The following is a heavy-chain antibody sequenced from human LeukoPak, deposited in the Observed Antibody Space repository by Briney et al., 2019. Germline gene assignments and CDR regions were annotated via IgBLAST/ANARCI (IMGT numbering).Heavy chain of an antibody. D-gene: IGHD6-13*01. Sequence: GGSLRLSCAASGFTFSSYSMNWVRQAPGKGLEWVSYISSSASNIYYADSAKGRFIVSRDNAKNSLYLQMNSLRDEDTAVYYCAQQLAVEGNHYYYYGLDVWGQGTTVTVSS. V-gene: IGHV3-48*02. CDR1: GFTFSSYS. J-gene: IGHJ6*02. CDR2: ISSSASNI. CDR3: AQQLAVEGNHYYYYGLDV.